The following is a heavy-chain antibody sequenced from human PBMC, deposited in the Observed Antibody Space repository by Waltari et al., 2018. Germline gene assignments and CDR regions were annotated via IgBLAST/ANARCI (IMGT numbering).Heavy chain of an antibody. Sequence: EVQLLESGGGLAQTGGSLRLSCAASGFIFSVDAMSWVRPAPGKGLEWVSSISGNGITTYYADSVKGRFTISRDNAKNTLFLQMNSLRAEDTAVYYCGKGDISSYYATTYYYYMDAWGRGTTVTVSS. D-gene: IGHD3-16*01. V-gene: IGHV3-23*01. CDR2: ISGNGITT. CDR1: GFIFSVDA. CDR3: GKGDISSYYATTYYYYMDA. J-gene: IGHJ6*03.